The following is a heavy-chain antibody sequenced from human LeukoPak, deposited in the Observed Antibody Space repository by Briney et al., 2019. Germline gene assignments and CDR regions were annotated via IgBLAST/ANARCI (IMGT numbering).Heavy chain of an antibody. D-gene: IGHD5-18*01. V-gene: IGHV1-2*06. Sequence: ASVKVSCKASGYTFTGYYMHWVRQAPGQGLEWMGRINPNSGGTNYAQKFQGRVTMTRDTSISTAYMELSRLRSDDTAVYYCARIDSITAIKTDYWGRGTLVTVSS. CDR2: INPNSGGT. J-gene: IGHJ4*02. CDR3: ARIDSITAIKTDY. CDR1: GYTFTGYY.